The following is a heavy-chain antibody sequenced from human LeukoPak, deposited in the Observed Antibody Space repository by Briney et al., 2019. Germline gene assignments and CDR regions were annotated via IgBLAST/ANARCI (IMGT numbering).Heavy chain of an antibody. CDR1: GGSMSSYY. V-gene: IGHV4-59*01. CDR2: IYYSGST. CDR3: ARETSQKGAHYMDV. J-gene: IGHJ6*03. Sequence: SETLSLTCTVSGGSMSSYYWSWIRQPPGKGLEWIGSIYYSGSTYYNPSLKSRVTISVDTSKNQFSLKLSSVTAADTAVYYCARETSQKGAHYMDVWGKGTTVTISS. D-gene: IGHD3-16*01.